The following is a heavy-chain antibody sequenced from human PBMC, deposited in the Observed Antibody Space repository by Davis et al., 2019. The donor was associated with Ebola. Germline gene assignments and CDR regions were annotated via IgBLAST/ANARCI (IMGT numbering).Heavy chain of an antibody. Sequence: AASVKVSCKASGYTFTSYGISWVRQAPGQGLEWMGWISAYNGNTNYAQKLQGRVTMTTDTSTSTAYMELSSLRSEDTAVYYCARDSGYSSSYGMDVWGQGTTVTVSS. CDR3: ARDSGYSSSYGMDV. D-gene: IGHD6-13*01. J-gene: IGHJ6*02. V-gene: IGHV1-18*01. CDR1: GYTFTSYG. CDR2: ISAYNGNT.